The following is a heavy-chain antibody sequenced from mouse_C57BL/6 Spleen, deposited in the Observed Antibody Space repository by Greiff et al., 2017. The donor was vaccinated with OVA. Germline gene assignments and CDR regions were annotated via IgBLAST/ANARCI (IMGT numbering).Heavy chain of an antibody. D-gene: IGHD1-1*01. V-gene: IGHV5-16*01. J-gene: IGHJ1*03. CDR1: GFTFSDYY. CDR3: AIITTVVDGRYFDV. Sequence: EVQLVESEGGLVQPGSSMKLSCTASGFTFSDYYMAWVRQVPEKGLEWVANINYDGSSTYYLDSLKSRFIISRDNAKNILYLQMSSLKSEDTATYYCAIITTVVDGRYFDVWGTGTTVTVSS. CDR2: INYDGSST.